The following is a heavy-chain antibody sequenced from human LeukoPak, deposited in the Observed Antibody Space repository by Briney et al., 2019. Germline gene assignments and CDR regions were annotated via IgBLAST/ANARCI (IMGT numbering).Heavy chain of an antibody. CDR3: ARGTVITSWYRPHFDH. Sequence: PSETLSLTCTVSGGSISSSSYSWGWVRQPPGKGLEWIGYIYYSGSTNYNPSLKSRVTISVDTSENQFSLKLNSVTAADTAVYYCARGTVITSWYRPHFDHWGQGILVTVSS. J-gene: IGHJ4*02. D-gene: IGHD2-2*01. CDR1: GGSISSSSYS. CDR2: IYYSGST. V-gene: IGHV4-61*05.